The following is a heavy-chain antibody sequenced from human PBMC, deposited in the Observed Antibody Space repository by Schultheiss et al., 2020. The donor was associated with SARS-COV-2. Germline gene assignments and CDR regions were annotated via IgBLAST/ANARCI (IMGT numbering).Heavy chain of an antibody. D-gene: IGHD3-3*01. CDR3: ARDRYDFWSGYVSYWYFDL. Sequence: ASVKVSCKASGYTFTGYYMHWVRQAPGQGLEWMGWINPNSGGTNYAQKFQGRVTITADESTSTAYMELRSLRSEDTAVYYCARDRYDFWSGYVSYWYFDLWGRGTLVTVSS. CDR2: INPNSGGT. V-gene: IGHV1-2*02. CDR1: GYTFTGYY. J-gene: IGHJ2*01.